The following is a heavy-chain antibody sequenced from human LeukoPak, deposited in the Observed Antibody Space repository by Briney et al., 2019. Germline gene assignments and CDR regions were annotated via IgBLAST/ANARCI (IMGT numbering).Heavy chain of an antibody. V-gene: IGHV4-34*01. Sequence: PSETLSLTCAVYGGSFSGYYWSWIRQPPGKGLEWIGEINHSGSTNYNPSLKSRVTISVDTSKNQFSLKLSSVTAADTAVYYCARAYFFGSGSYYAFDVWGQGTVVTVSS. CDR1: GGSFSGYY. D-gene: IGHD3-10*01. CDR3: ARAYFFGSGSYYAFDV. CDR2: INHSGST. J-gene: IGHJ3*01.